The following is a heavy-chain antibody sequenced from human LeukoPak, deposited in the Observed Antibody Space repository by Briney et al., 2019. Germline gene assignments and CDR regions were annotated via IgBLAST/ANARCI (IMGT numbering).Heavy chain of an antibody. J-gene: IGHJ4*02. CDR1: GFTFSIYT. V-gene: IGHV3-30-3*01. CDR2: TSYGGSNK. CDR3: ARDWGVDS. D-gene: IGHD3-10*01. Sequence: PGRSLRLSCAASGFTFSIYTMVWVRQAPGKGLEWVAVTSYGGSNKYYADSVKGRFTISRDNSNNTLYLQMNSLRAEDTAVYYCARDWGVDSWGQGTLVTVSS.